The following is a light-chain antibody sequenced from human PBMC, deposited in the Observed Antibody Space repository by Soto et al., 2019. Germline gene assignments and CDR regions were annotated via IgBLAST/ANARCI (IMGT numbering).Light chain of an antibody. CDR2: VAS. Sequence: EIVLTQSPGTLSLSPGERATLSCRASQSVSSSYLAWYQQKPGQAPRLLISVASRRVTGIPDRFSGSGSGTDFTLTISRLEPEDFAVYYCQQYGTSLWTFGQGTKVDIK. CDR1: QSVSSSY. V-gene: IGKV3-20*01. J-gene: IGKJ1*01. CDR3: QQYGTSLWT.